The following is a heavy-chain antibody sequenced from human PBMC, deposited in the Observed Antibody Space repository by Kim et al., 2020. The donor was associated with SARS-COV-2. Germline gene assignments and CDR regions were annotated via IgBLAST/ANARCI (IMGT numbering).Heavy chain of an antibody. D-gene: IGHD2-21*01. J-gene: IGHJ6*02. CDR3: ARHSYCGGDCYSAYYYGMDV. V-gene: IGHV1-69*13. CDR2: IIPIFGTA. CDR1: GGTFSSYA. Sequence: SVKVSCKASGGTFSSYAISWVRQAPGQGLEWMGGIIPIFGTANYAQKFQGRVTITADESTSTAYMELSSLRSEDTAVYYCARHSYCGGDCYSAYYYGMDVWGQGTTVTVSS.